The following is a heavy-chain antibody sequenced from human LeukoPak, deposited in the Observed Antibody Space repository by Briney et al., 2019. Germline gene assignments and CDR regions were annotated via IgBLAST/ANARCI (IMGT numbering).Heavy chain of an antibody. D-gene: IGHD1-26*01. CDR1: GFTVSSNY. V-gene: IGHV3-66*01. Sequence: GGSLRLSCAASGFTVSSNYMSWVRQAPGKGLEWVSVIYSGGSTYYADSVKGRFTISRDNSKNTLYLQMNSLRAEDTAVYYCARALSTTYSGSVGNFDYWGQGTLVTVSS. J-gene: IGHJ4*02. CDR2: IYSGGST. CDR3: ARALSTTYSGSVGNFDY.